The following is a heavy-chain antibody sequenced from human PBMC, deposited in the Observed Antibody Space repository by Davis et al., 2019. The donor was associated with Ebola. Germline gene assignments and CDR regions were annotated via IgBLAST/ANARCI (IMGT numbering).Heavy chain of an antibody. CDR2: IYPGSSDP. Sequence: GESLKISCKGSGYRFTSYWIGWVRQMPGKGLEWMVLIYPGSSDPSSRPSFHGQVTISADKSISTAYLQWSSLKASDTAMYYCARFRPEPRRAKMGATKRHYVDEGGQGTRVTGSS. D-gene: IGHD1-26*01. J-gene: IGHJ4*02. CDR3: ARFRPEPRRAKMGATKRHYVDE. V-gene: IGHV5-51*01. CDR1: GYRFTSYW.